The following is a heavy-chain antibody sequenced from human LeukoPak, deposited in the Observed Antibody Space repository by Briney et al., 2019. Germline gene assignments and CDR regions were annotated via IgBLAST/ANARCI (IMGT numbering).Heavy chain of an antibody. CDR1: GFTFSNAW. V-gene: IGHV3-15*01. CDR2: IKSKTDGGTT. J-gene: IGHJ4*02. Sequence: GGSLRLSCAASGFTFSNAWMSWVRQAPGKGLEWVGRIKSKTDGGTTDYAAPVKGRFTISRDDSKNTLYLQMNSLKTEDTAVYYCTTERILARTGTTRKTIDYWGQGTLVTVSS. CDR3: TTERILARTGTTRKTIDY. D-gene: IGHD1-7*01.